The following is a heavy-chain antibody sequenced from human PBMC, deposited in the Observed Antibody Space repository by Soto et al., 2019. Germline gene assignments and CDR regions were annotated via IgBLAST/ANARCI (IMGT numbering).Heavy chain of an antibody. CDR2: IFHTGTT. Sequence: PSETLSLTCAVYGGSFNDFFWSWIRQPPGKGLEWIGYIFHTGTTNYNPSLKSRVAISLDTSMNQFSLKLTAVTAAHTAVYYCKSAPVGGSYCFASWGKGTPASVSP. CDR3: KSAPVGGSYCFAS. V-gene: IGHV4-59*01. CDR1: GGSFNDFF. D-gene: IGHD1-26*01. J-gene: IGHJ4*02.